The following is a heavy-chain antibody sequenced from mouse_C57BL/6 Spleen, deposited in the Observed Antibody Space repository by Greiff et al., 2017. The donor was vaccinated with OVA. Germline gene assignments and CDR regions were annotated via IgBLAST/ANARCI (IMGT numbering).Heavy chain of an antibody. J-gene: IGHJ2*01. CDR3: AREKPYYYFDY. CDR2: IYPRSGNT. V-gene: IGHV1-81*01. Sequence: QVQLQQSGAELARPGASVKLSCKASGYTFTSYGISWVKQRTGQGLEWIGEIYPRSGNTYYNEKFKGKATLTADKSSSTAYMELRSLTSADSAVYFCAREKPYYYFDYWGQGTTLTVSS. CDR1: GYTFTSYG. D-gene: IGHD1-1*01.